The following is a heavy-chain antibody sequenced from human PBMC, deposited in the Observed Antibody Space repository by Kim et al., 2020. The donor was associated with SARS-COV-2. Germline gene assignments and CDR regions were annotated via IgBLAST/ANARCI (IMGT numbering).Heavy chain of an antibody. J-gene: IGHJ4*02. CDR1: GYSISSGYY. V-gene: IGHV4-38-2*02. CDR2: IYHSGST. CDR3: ARDWGRGRAVDY. Sequence: SETLSLTCTVSGYSISSGYYWGWIRQPPGKGLEWIGSIYHSGSTYYNSSLKSRVIISVDTSKNQFSLKLSSVSAADTAVYYCARDWGRGRAVDYWGQGTLVTVSS. D-gene: IGHD3-16*01.